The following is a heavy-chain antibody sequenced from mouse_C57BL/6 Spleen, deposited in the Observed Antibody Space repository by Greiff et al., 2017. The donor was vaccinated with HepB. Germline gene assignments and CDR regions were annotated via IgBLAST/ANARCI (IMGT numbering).Heavy chain of an antibody. CDR1: GYTFTEYT. CDR2: FYPGSGSI. CDR3: ARHGIYYGNLYRYFDV. D-gene: IGHD2-1*01. Sequence: QVHVKQSGAELVKPGASVKLSCKASGYTFTEYTIHWVKQRSGQGLEWIGWFYPGSGSIKYNEKFKDKATLTADKSSSTVYMELSRLTSEDSAVYFCARHGIYYGNLYRYFDVWGTGTTVTVSS. V-gene: IGHV1-62-2*01. J-gene: IGHJ1*03.